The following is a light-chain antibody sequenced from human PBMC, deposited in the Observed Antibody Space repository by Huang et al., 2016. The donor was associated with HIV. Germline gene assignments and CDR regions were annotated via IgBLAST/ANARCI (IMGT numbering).Light chain of an antibody. CDR2: WAS. CDR1: RSVLYSSNNKNY. Sequence: DILMTQSPDFLAVSLGERAPVNCRSSRSVLYSSNNKNYLAWYQQKPGQPPKLLIHWASTRESGVPDRFSGSGSGTDFTLTISSLQAEDVAIYYCQQYYTTPFTFGPGTKVDIK. CDR3: QQYYTTPFT. J-gene: IGKJ3*01. V-gene: IGKV4-1*01.